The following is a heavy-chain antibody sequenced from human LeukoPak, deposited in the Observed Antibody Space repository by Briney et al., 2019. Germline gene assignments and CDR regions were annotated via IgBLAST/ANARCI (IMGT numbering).Heavy chain of an antibody. V-gene: IGHV3-53*01. D-gene: IGHD3-10*01. J-gene: IGHJ4*02. CDR3: AREGSYGEVDY. CDR2: IYSGGST. CDR1: GFTVSSNY. Sequence: GRSLRLSCAASGFTVSSNYMSWVRQAPGKGLEWVSVIYSGGSTYYADSVKGRFTISRDNSKNTLYLQMNSLRAEDTAVYYCAREGSYGEVDYWGQGTLVTVSS.